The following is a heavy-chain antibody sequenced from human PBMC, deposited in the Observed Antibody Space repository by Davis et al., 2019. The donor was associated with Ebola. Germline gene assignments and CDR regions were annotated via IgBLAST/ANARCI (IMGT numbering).Heavy chain of an antibody. CDR2: ISYDGSNK. J-gene: IGHJ6*02. Sequence: GGSLRLSCAASGFTFSSYAMHWVRQAPGKGLEWVAVISYDGSNKYYADSVKGRFTISRDNSKNTLYLQMNSLRAEDTAVYYCARVGGYSYGNYYYYGMDVWGQGTTVTVSS. CDR3: ARVGGYSYGNYYYYGMDV. CDR1: GFTFSSYA. V-gene: IGHV3-30-3*01. D-gene: IGHD5-18*01.